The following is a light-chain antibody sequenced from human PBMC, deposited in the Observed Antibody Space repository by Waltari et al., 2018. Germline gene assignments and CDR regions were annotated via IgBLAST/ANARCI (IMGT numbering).Light chain of an antibody. CDR2: EAT. J-gene: IGLJ3*02. V-gene: IGLV2-23*01. CDR3: CSYVAGRRV. CDR1: GSAVGSYQF. Sequence: QSALIQPASVSGSPGQSITISCTGLGSAVGSYQFVSWYQQFPDKAPKRLIYEATKRPSGGSNRCSGSKSVNAASRTISGLQAEDEADYYCCSYVAGRRVFGGGTRLTVL.